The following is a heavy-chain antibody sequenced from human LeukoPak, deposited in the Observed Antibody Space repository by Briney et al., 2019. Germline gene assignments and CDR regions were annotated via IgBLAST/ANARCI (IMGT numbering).Heavy chain of an antibody. CDR1: GFTLTNAW. D-gene: IGHD1-26*01. CDR2: IKSKTDGETR. V-gene: IGHV3-15*01. Sequence: GGSLRLSCAASGFTLTNAWMNWVRQAPGKGLEWVGLIKSKTDGETRDYAAPVKGRFTISRDDSDNTLYLQMNSLRAEDTAVYYCAKDATPGGGSYPYYYYYYMDVWGKGTTVTISS. J-gene: IGHJ6*03. CDR3: AKDATPGGGSYPYYYYYYMDV.